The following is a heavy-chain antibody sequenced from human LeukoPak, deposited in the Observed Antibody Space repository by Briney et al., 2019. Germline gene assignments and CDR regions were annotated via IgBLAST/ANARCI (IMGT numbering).Heavy chain of an antibody. D-gene: IGHD6-13*01. J-gene: IGHJ6*02. Sequence: GGSLRLSCAASGFTVSSNYMSWVRQAPGKGLEWGSGIYSGGSTYYADSVKGRFTISRDNSKNTLYLKMNSLRAEATAVYYSAPQPGYRSSWAYYYYGMDVWGQGTTVTVPS. CDR3: APQPGYRSSWAYYYYGMDV. CDR2: IYSGGST. CDR1: GFTVSSNY. V-gene: IGHV3-53*01.